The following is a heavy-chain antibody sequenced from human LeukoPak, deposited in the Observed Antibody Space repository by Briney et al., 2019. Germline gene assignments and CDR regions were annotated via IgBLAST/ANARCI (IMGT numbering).Heavy chain of an antibody. Sequence: GASVKVSCKASGYTFTSYGISWVRQAPGQGLEWMGWISAYNGNTNYAQKLQGRVTMTTDTSTSTAYMELRSLRSDDTAVYYCARVHSSYYDFWSGSNNWFDPWGQGTLVTVSS. CDR2: ISAYNGNT. CDR3: ARVHSSYYDFWSGSNNWFDP. D-gene: IGHD3-3*01. J-gene: IGHJ5*02. V-gene: IGHV1-18*01. CDR1: GYTFTSYG.